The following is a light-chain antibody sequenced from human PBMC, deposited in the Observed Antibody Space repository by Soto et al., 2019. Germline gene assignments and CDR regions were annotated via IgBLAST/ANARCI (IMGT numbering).Light chain of an antibody. V-gene: IGKV3-20*01. CDR3: HQYSSTFWT. Sequence: EIVLTQSPGTLSLSPGERTTLSCRASQSISSSYLAWYQQKPGQAPRLLVYGASSRATGIPDRFSGSGSETDFTLTISRLEPEDFALYYCHQYSSTFWTLGQGTKVEIK. CDR1: QSISSSY. CDR2: GAS. J-gene: IGKJ1*01.